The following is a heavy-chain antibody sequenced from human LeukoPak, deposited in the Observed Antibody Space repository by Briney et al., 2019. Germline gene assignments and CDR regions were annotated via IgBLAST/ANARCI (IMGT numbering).Heavy chain of an antibody. D-gene: IGHD6-13*01. CDR2: MNPNSGNT. J-gene: IGHJ4*02. CDR1: GYTFTSYD. CDR3: ARGRGRRIAAAGSLDY. Sequence: GASVKVSCKASGYTFTSYDINWVRQATGKGLEWMGWMNPNSGNTGYAQKFQGRVTMTRNTSISTAYMELSSLRSEDTAVYYCARGRGRRIAAAGSLDYWGQGTLVTVSS. V-gene: IGHV1-8*01.